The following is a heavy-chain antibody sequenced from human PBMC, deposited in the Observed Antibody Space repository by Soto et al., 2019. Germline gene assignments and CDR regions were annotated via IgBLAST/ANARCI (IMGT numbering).Heavy chain of an antibody. V-gene: IGHV4-34*08. J-gene: IGHJ4*02. CDR3: AAYDVGAIIQDY. CDR2: IDHGGST. CDR1: GGTFSSHS. Sequence: QVQLQQWGAGLLKPSETLSLTCAIYGGTFSSHSRSWVRQPPGKGLEWIGEIDHGGSTNYNPSLKSRVTISGDTSKNQFSLELRSLTAADTGVYYCAAYDVGAIIQDYWGQGTRVTVSS. D-gene: IGHD1-26*01.